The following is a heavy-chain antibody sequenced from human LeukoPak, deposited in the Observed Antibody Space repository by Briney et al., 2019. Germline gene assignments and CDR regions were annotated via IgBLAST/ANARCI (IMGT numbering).Heavy chain of an antibody. CDR1: GGFISSSSYY. V-gene: IGHV4-39*01. CDR2: IYYSGST. D-gene: IGHD5-24*01. J-gene: IGHJ4*02. CDR3: AKGGWLQFFDY. Sequence: SETLSLTCTVSGGFISSSSYYWGWLRQPPGKGLEWIGSIYYSGSTYYNPSLKSRVTISVDTSKNQFSLKLSSVTAADTAVYYCAKGGWLQFFDYWGQGTLVTVSS.